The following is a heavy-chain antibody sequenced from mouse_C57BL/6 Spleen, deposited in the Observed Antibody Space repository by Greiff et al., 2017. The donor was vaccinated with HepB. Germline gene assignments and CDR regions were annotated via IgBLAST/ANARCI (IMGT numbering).Heavy chain of an antibody. V-gene: IGHV1-53*01. CDR1: GYTFTSYW. CDR2: INPSNGGT. D-gene: IGHD2-4*01. Sequence: QVQLQQPGTELVKPGASVKLSCKASGYTFTSYWMHWVKQRPGQGLEWIGNINPSNGGTNYNEKFKSEATLTVDKSSSTAYTQLSSLTSEDSAVYYCARSESDYDGGRFAYWGQGTLVTVSA. J-gene: IGHJ3*01. CDR3: ARSESDYDGGRFAY.